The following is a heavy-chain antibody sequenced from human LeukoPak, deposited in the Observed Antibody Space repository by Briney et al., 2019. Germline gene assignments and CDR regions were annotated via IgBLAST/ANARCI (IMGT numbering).Heavy chain of an antibody. CDR3: ARGILDCSTTSCYSNYVAFDI. V-gene: IGHV3-7*05. CDR1: GFTFSRYW. Sequence: PGGALRLSCAASGFTFSRYWMSWVRQAPGKGLEWVANILQDRKEKYYVASVKGRFTVSRDNAKNSLSLQMNSLKAEDTAVYFCARGILDCSTTSCYSNYVAFDIWGQGTMVTVSS. D-gene: IGHD2-2*01. CDR2: ILQDRKEK. J-gene: IGHJ3*02.